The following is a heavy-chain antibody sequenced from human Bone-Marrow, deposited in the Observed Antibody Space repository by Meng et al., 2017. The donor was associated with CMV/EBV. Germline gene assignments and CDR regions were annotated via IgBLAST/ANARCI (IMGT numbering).Heavy chain of an antibody. D-gene: IGHD6-19*01. J-gene: IGHJ6*02. CDR2: ISSSGSTI. CDR3: ARADSSEYSSGWYWSYYYYGMDV. Sequence: GESLKISCAASGFTFSSYEMNWVRQAPGKGLEWVSYISSSGSTIYYADSVKGRFTISRDNAKNSLYLQMNSLRAEDTDVYYCARADSSEYSSGWYWSYYYYGMDVWGPGNTVTVAS. V-gene: IGHV3-48*03. CDR1: GFTFSSYE.